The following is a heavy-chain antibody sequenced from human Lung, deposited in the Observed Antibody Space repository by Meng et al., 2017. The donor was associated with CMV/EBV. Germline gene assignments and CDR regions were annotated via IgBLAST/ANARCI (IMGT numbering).Heavy chain of an antibody. CDR2: IDNGGDT. J-gene: IGHJ3*02. Sequence: GESXKISCAASGFTFSSYDMHWVRQAPGKGLEWVSSIDNGGDTYYSGSVTGRFTISREDVKNSLYLQMNSLRAGDTAVYYCARGSSWFGESADAFDIWGQGXVVTVSS. V-gene: IGHV3-13*01. CDR1: GFTFSSYD. CDR3: ARGSSWFGESADAFDI. D-gene: IGHD3-10*01.